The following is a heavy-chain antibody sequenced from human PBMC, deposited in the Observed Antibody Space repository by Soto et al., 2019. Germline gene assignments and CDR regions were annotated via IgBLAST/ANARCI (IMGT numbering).Heavy chain of an antibody. Sequence: EVQLVEYGGGLVQPGGSLRLSCAASGFTLSSYNMNWVRQAPGKGLEWVSYISGSSDTIYYADSVKGRFTISRDNAKNSLYLQMDSLRDEDTAVYYCARDHGGSTWFVGIYYYFGVDVWGQGTTVTVSS. J-gene: IGHJ6*02. CDR1: GFTLSSYN. CDR3: ARDHGGSTWFVGIYYYFGVDV. V-gene: IGHV3-48*02. CDR2: ISGSSDTI. D-gene: IGHD6-13*01.